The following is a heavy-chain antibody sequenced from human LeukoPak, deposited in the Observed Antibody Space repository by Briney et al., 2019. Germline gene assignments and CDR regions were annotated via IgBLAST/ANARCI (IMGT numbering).Heavy chain of an antibody. D-gene: IGHD6-13*01. J-gene: IGHJ6*02. CDR1: GFTFSSYS. CDR3: ARWVGPYSSSSYGMDV. Sequence: GGSLRLSCAASGFTFSSYSMNCVRQAPGKGLEGMSSISSSSSYIYYADSVKGRFTISRDNAKNSLYLQMNSLRAEDTAVYYCARWVGPYSSSSYGMDVWGQGTTVTVSS. V-gene: IGHV3-21*01. CDR2: ISSSSSYI.